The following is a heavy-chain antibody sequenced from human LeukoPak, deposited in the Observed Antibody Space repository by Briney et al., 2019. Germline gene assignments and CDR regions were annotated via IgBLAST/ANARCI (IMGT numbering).Heavy chain of an antibody. V-gene: IGHV5-51*01. Sequence: RGESLKISCKGSGYSFTNYWIGWVRQMPGKGLEWMGIIFPRTPETKYSPSFQGQVIISIDKSISTAYLQWNSLKASDTAMYFCARPEYGASDYWGQGTLVTVSS. D-gene: IGHD4-17*01. CDR3: ARPEYGASDY. CDR2: IFPRTPET. J-gene: IGHJ4*02. CDR1: GYSFTNYW.